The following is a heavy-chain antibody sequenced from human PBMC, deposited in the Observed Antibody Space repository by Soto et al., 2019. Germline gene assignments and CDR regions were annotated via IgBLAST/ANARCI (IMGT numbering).Heavy chain of an antibody. Sequence: ASVKVSCKASGFSFTGYYIHWLRQAPGQGLEWMGWINAHSGGTEYAQKFQGRVTLTRDTSISTAYMTLSSLRSDDTAIYYCAKDLTRQLADWLDPWGQGTQVT. CDR3: AKDLTRQLADWLDP. CDR2: INAHSGGT. J-gene: IGHJ5*02. CDR1: GFSFTGYY. V-gene: IGHV1-2*02. D-gene: IGHD6-6*01.